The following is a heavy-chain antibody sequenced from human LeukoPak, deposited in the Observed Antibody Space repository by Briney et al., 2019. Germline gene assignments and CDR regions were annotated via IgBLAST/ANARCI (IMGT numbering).Heavy chain of an antibody. CDR2: IASDGSST. CDR1: GFTFSSYW. V-gene: IGHV3-74*01. J-gene: IGHJ4*02. CDR3: ARGRPHGNDY. Sequence: GGSLRLSCAASGFTFSSYWMNWVRQAPGKGLVWDSRIASDGSSTTYADSVKGRFSISRDNAKNTLYLQMNSLRVEDTAVYYCARGRPHGNDYWGQGTLVTVSS. D-gene: IGHD4-23*01.